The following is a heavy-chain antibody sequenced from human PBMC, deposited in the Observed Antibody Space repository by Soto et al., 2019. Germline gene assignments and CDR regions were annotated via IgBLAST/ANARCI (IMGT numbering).Heavy chain of an antibody. V-gene: IGHV1-18*03. CDR2: ISAHKGNT. J-gene: IGHJ4*02. D-gene: IGHD1-1*01. Sequence: QVHLVQSGAEVKKPGASVKVSCKASGYTFTSYGITWVRQAPGQGLEWMGWISAHKGNTDYAQKLQGRVIVTRDTSASTAYMERRGLISHVIAVCYWATGRYGDYCGQGALVTVFS. CDR1: GYTFTSYG. CDR3: ATGRYGDY.